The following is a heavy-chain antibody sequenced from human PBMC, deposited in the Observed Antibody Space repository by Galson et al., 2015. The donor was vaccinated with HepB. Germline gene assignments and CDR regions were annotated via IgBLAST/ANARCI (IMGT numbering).Heavy chain of an antibody. D-gene: IGHD1-14*01. V-gene: IGHV3-53*01. CDR1: GFTVSSNY. CDR2: NYVGVST. CDR3: ATTANRVHDY. J-gene: IGHJ4*02. Sequence: SLRLSCAASGFTVSSNYMSWVRQAPGKGLEWLSMNYVGVSTYYADSVRGRFTLSRDNSKNTVYLQMKSLRAEDTAVYYCATTANRVHDYWGQGTLVAVSS.